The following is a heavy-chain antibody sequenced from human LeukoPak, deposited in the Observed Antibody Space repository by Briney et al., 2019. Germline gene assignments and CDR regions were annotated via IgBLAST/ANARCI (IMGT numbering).Heavy chain of an antibody. J-gene: IGHJ6*02. CDR2: ISAYNGNT. Sequence: ASVKVSCKASGYTFTSYGISWVRQAPGQGLEWMGWISAYNGNTNYAQKLQGRDTMTTDTSTSTAYMELRSLRSDDTAVYYCARMGTTVTTSYYYGMDVWGQGTTVTVSS. D-gene: IGHD4-17*01. V-gene: IGHV1-18*01. CDR1: GYTFTSYG. CDR3: ARMGTTVTTSYYYGMDV.